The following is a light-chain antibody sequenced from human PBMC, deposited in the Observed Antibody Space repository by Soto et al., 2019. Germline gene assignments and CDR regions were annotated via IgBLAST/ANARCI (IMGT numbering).Light chain of an antibody. Sequence: EIVMTQSPATLSVSPGERATLSCRASQSVSSNLARYQQKPGQAPRLLIYGASTRATGIPDRFSGSGSGTEFTLTISSLQSEDFAVYYCQQYNNWPPWTFGQGTKVEI. CDR1: QSVSSN. J-gene: IGKJ1*01. CDR2: GAS. V-gene: IGKV3-15*01. CDR3: QQYNNWPPWT.